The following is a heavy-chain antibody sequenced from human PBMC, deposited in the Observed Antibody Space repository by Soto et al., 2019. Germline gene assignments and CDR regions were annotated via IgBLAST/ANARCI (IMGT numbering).Heavy chain of an antibody. Sequence: ASVKVSCKASGYTFTSYGISWVRQAPGQGLEWMGWISAYNGNTNYAQKLQGRVTMTTDTSTSTAYMELRSLRSDDTAVYYCARALAAAAKRSWFDPWGQGTLVTVSS. CDR2: ISAYNGNT. J-gene: IGHJ5*02. CDR3: ARALAAAAKRSWFDP. V-gene: IGHV1-18*01. CDR1: GYTFTSYG. D-gene: IGHD6-13*01.